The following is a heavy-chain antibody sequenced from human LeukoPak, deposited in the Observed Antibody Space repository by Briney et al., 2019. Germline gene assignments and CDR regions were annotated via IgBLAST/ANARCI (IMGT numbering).Heavy chain of an antibody. V-gene: IGHV3-48*04. Sequence: GGSLRLSCAASGFTLSSYSMNWVRQAPGKGLEWVSYISSSSTIYYADSVKGRFTISRDNAKNSLYLQMNSLRAEDTAVYYCARDFIRYCSSTSCNAFDIWGQGTMVTVSS. CDR2: ISSSSTI. D-gene: IGHD2-2*01. J-gene: IGHJ3*02. CDR3: ARDFIRYCSSTSCNAFDI. CDR1: GFTLSSYS.